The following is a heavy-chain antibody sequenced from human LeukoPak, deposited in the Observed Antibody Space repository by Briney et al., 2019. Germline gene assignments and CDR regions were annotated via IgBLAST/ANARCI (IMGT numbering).Heavy chain of an antibody. Sequence: ASVTVSCKASGYTFTSYYMHWVRQAPGQGLEWMGIINPSGGSTSYAQKFQGRVTMTTDTSTSTAYMELRSLRSDDTAVYYCARDLYYYDSSGYYYFWGQGTLVTVSS. CDR2: INPSGGST. CDR1: GYTFTSYY. J-gene: IGHJ4*02. D-gene: IGHD3-22*01. CDR3: ARDLYYYDSSGYYYF. V-gene: IGHV1-46*01.